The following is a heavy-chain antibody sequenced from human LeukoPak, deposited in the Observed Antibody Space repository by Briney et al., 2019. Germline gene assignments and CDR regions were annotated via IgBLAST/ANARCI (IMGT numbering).Heavy chain of an antibody. Sequence: GASVKVSCKASGYTFTGYDINWVRQATGQGLEWMGWMNPNSGNTGYAQKFQGRVTITRNTSISTAYMELSSLRSEDTAVYYCARGREYSRTFDYWGQGTLVTVSS. V-gene: IGHV1-8*03. D-gene: IGHD6-6*01. CDR3: ARGREYSRTFDY. CDR1: GYTFTGYD. CDR2: MNPNSGNT. J-gene: IGHJ4*02.